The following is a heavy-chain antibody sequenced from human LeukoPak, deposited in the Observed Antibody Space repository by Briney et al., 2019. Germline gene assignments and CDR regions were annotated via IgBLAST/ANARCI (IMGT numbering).Heavy chain of an antibody. Sequence: SQTLSLTCSVSGGSISSASYYWRWIRQPAGKGLEWIGRTFTTGSTKYNPSLKSRVTMSLDTSKNQFSLRLSSVTAADTAVYYCAGSQEGYFDSWSGYHYYYYMDVWGKGTTVTVSS. V-gene: IGHV4-61*02. CDR3: AGSQEGYFDSWSGYHYYYYMDV. D-gene: IGHD3-3*01. CDR1: GGSISSASYY. J-gene: IGHJ6*03. CDR2: TFTTGST.